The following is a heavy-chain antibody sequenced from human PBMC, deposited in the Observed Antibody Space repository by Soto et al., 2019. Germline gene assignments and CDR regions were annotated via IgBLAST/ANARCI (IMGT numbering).Heavy chain of an antibody. CDR1: GFTFSRYI. J-gene: IGHJ4*02. V-gene: IGHV3-21*01. D-gene: IGHD5-18*01. CDR3: ARVGGYSYNFDY. Sequence: EVQLVESGGGLVKPGGSLRLSCAASGFTFSRYIMNWVRQAPGKGLEWVSSISSSSSYIYYADSVKGRFTISRDNAKNSLDLQMNSLRDQDTAVYYCARVGGYSYNFDYWGQGTLVTVSS. CDR2: ISSSSSYI.